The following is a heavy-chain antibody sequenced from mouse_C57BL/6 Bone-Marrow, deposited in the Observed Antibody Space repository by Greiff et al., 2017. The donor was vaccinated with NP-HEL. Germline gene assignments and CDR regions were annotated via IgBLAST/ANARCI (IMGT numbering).Heavy chain of an antibody. CDR2: ISSGGSYT. CDR3: ARHPPYYDYDPFAY. D-gene: IGHD2-4*01. Sequence: EVQLVESGGDLVKPGGSLKLSCAASGFTFSSYGMSWVRQTPDKRLEWVATISSGGSYTYYPDSVKGRFTISRDNAKNTLYLQMSSLKSEDTAMYYCARHPPYYDYDPFAYWGQGTLVTVSA. J-gene: IGHJ3*01. CDR1: GFTFSSYG. V-gene: IGHV5-6*01.